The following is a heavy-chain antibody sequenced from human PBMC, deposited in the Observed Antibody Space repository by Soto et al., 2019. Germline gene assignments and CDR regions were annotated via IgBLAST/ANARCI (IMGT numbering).Heavy chain of an antibody. CDR2: ISAYNGNT. V-gene: IGHV1-18*01. D-gene: IGHD2-15*01. J-gene: IGHJ5*02. CDR3: ARGRKVNCSGGSCYSAWFDP. CDR1: GYTFTSYG. Sequence: QVKLVQSGAEVKKPGASVKVSCKASGYTFTSYGISWVRQAPGQGLEWMGWISAYNGNTNYAQKLQGRVTMTTDTSTSTAYMELRSRRSDDTAVYYCARGRKVNCSGGSCYSAWFDPWGQGTLVTVSS.